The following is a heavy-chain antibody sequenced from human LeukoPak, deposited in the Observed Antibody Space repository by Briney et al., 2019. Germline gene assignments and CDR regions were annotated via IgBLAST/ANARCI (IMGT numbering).Heavy chain of an antibody. CDR1: GFTFSTYA. Sequence: PGGSLRLSCAASGFTFSTYAMSWVRQAPGKGLEWVSHFGGSGGTILYADSVKGRFTISRDNSKNTLYLQMNSLRAEDTAVSYCAKSDCGGDCHLLDYWGQGTLVTVSS. D-gene: IGHD2-21*02. CDR3: AKSDCGGDCHLLDY. CDR2: FGGSGGTI. V-gene: IGHV3-23*01. J-gene: IGHJ4*02.